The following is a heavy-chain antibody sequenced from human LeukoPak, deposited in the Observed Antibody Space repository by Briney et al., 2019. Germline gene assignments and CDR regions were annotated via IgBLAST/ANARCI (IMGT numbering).Heavy chain of an antibody. J-gene: IGHJ4*02. D-gene: IGHD1-26*01. CDR2: INSDESST. V-gene: IGHV3-74*01. CDR1: GFTFSSYW. CDR3: ARVKGELNFDY. Sequence: GGSLRLSCAASGFTFSSYWMHWVRQAPGKGLVWVSRINSDESSTTYADSVKGRFTISRDNAKNTLYLQMNSLRAEDTAVYYCARVKGELNFDYWGQGTLVTVPS.